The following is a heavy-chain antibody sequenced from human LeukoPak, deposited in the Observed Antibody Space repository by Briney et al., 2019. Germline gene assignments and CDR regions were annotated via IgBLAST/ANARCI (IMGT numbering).Heavy chain of an antibody. CDR3: AKGKYYYGSGRPANGYYFDY. CDR1: GFIFDDYA. V-gene: IGHV3-9*01. D-gene: IGHD3-10*01. CDR2: ISWNSGGI. Sequence: PGGSLRLSCAASGFIFDDYAMHWVRQAPGKGLEWVSGISWNSGGIGYADSVQGRFTISRDNAKNSLYLQMNSLRAEDTALYYCAKGKYYYGSGRPANGYYFDYWGQGTLVTVSS. J-gene: IGHJ4*02.